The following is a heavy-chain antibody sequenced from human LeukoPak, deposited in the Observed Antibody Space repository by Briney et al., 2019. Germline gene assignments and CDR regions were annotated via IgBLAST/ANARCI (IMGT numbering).Heavy chain of an antibody. CDR2: INPNSGGT. Sequence: ASVEVSCKASGYTFTGYYMHWVRQAPGQGLEWMGWINPNSGGTNYAQKFQGRVTMTRDTSISTAYMELSRLRSDDTAVYYCARAPIVVVPAARGRYWFDPWGQGTLVTVSS. CDR1: GYTFTGYY. J-gene: IGHJ5*02. V-gene: IGHV1-2*02. D-gene: IGHD2-2*01. CDR3: ARAPIVVVPAARGRYWFDP.